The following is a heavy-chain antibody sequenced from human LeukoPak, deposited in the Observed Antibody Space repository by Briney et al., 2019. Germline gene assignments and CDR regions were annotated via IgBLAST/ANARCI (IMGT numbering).Heavy chain of an antibody. CDR2: FDIEDGET. J-gene: IGHJ4*02. CDR1: GHTLSDLS. Sequence: ASVKVSCKVSGHTLSDLSIHWVRQAPGKGLKWMGGFDIEDGETIHAQDFEGRVTMTEDTATETAYMELSSLRSEDTAVYYCVAEVIEVTMGDYWGQGTLVTVSS. D-gene: IGHD4-11*01. CDR3: VAEVIEVTMGDY. V-gene: IGHV1-24*01.